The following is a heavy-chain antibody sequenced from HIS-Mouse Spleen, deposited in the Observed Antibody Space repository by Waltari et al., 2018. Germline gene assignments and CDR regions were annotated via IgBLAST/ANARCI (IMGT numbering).Heavy chain of an antibody. D-gene: IGHD6-13*01. CDR3: ARVNSSFDY. V-gene: IGHV4-34*01. CDR2: INHSGST. Sequence: QVQLQQWGAGLLKPSETLSLTCAVYGGSFSGYYWSWIRQPPGKGLEWIGEINHSGSTNYNPSLKSRVTRSVDTAKNQVSLKLSSVTAADTAVYYCARVNSSFDYWGQGTLVTVSS. CDR1: GGSFSGYY. J-gene: IGHJ4*02.